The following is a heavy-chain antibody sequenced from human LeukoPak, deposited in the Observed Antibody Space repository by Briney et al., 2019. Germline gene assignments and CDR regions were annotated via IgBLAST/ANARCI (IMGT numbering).Heavy chain of an antibody. Sequence: ASVKVSCKASGYTFTSHYMHWVRQAPGQGLEWMGVINPSGGFTSYAQKLQDRVTLTRDTSTTTVYMQLSSLRSEDTAVYYCARGRNTIFGVGGIGYGMDVWSQGTTVTVSS. CDR3: ARGRNTIFGVGGIGYGMDV. V-gene: IGHV1-46*01. CDR1: GYTFTSHY. CDR2: INPSGGFT. J-gene: IGHJ6*02. D-gene: IGHD3-3*01.